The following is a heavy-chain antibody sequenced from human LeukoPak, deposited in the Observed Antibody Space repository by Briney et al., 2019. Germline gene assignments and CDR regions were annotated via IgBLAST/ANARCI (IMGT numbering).Heavy chain of an antibody. Sequence: SETLSLTCTVSGGSISSYYWSWIRQPPGKGLEWIGYIYYSGSTNYNPSLKSRVTISVDTSKNQFSLKLSSVTAADTAVYYCARNDYREAFDIWGQGTMVTVSS. D-gene: IGHD4-11*01. CDR1: GGSISSYY. V-gene: IGHV4-59*01. CDR3: ARNDYREAFDI. CDR2: IYYSGST. J-gene: IGHJ3*02.